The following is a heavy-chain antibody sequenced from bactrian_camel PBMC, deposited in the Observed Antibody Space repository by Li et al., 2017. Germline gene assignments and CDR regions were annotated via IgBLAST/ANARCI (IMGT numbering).Heavy chain of an antibody. V-gene: IGHV3S53*01. CDR3: AADFRGGDIFSPEKYGR. Sequence: HVQLVESGGGSVQAGGSLTLSCQASGYMFSVYCMAWFRQAPGKEREGVASVSSRNKTYYADSVKGRFTISREKDTLYLQMDSLIPEDTAMYYCAADFRGGDIFSPEKYGRWGQGTQVTVS. CDR1: GYMFSVYC. D-gene: IGHD3*01. J-gene: IGHJ4*01. CDR2: VSSRNKT.